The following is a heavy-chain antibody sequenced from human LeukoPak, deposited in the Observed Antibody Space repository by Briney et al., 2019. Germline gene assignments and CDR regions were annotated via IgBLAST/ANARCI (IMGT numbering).Heavy chain of an antibody. CDR2: ISSGGSVM. J-gene: IGHJ4*02. CDR1: GFTFTDYT. Sequence: PGGSLRLSCGASGFTFTDYTMNWARQAAGKGPEWISYISSGGSVMYYADSVKGRFTISRDNAENSLYLQMSSLRVEDTAVYYCTRDLEYWGQGVLVTVSS. V-gene: IGHV3-48*01. CDR3: TRDLEY.